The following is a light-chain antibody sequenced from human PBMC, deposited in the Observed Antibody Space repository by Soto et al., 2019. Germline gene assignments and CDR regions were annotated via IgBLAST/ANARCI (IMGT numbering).Light chain of an antibody. Sequence: DIVMTQSPDSLAVSLGERATINCKSSQSVLYSSNNKNYLAWYQHKPGQPPKLLIYWASTRESGVPDRFSGSGSGTDFTLTISSLQAEDVAVYYCQQYYSTPTFGGGTKEEIK. J-gene: IGKJ4*01. CDR2: WAS. CDR3: QQYYSTPT. V-gene: IGKV4-1*01. CDR1: QSVLYSSNNKNY.